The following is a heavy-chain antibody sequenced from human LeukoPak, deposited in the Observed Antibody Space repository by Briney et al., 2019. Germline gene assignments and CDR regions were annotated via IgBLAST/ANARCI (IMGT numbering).Heavy chain of an antibody. CDR3: ARDLVTGYSCGGGNYYFDY. CDR2: INPSGGST. D-gene: IGHD6-19*01. J-gene: IGHJ4*02. Sequence: ASVKVSCKASGYTFTSYYMHRVRQARGQGLEWMGIINPSGGSTSYAQKFQGRVTMTRDTSTSTVYMELSSLRSEDTAVYYCARDLVTGYSCGGGNYYFDYWGQGTLVTVSS. CDR1: GYTFTSYY. V-gene: IGHV1-46*01.